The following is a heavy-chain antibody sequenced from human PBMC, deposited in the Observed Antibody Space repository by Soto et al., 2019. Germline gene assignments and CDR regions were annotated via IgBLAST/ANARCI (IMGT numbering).Heavy chain of an antibody. Sequence: QVQLVQSGAEVKKPGSSVKVSCKASGGTFSSYTISWVRQAPGQGLEWMGRIIPILGIANYAQKFQGRVTITADKSTSTAYMELSSLRSEDTAVYYCASTSSGWGGYYYYMDVWGKGTTVTVSS. CDR2: IIPILGIA. J-gene: IGHJ6*03. V-gene: IGHV1-69*02. D-gene: IGHD6-19*01. CDR3: ASTSSGWGGYYYYMDV. CDR1: GGTFSSYT.